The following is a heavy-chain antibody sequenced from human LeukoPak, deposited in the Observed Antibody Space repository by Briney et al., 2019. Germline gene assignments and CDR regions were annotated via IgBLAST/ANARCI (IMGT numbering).Heavy chain of an antibody. CDR1: GGTFSSYA. D-gene: IGHD3-22*01. CDR3: ADTYYYDSSGYYFDD. CDR2: IIPILGIA. V-gene: IGHV1-69*04. Sequence: ASVKVSCKASGGTFSSYAISWVRQAPGQGLDWMGRIIPILGIANYAQKFQGRVTITADKSTSTAYMELSSLRSEDTAVYYCADTYYYDSSGYYFDDWGQGTLVTVSS. J-gene: IGHJ4*02.